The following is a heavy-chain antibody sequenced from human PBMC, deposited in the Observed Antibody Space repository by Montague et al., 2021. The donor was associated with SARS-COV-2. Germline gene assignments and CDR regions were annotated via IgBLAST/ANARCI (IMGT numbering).Heavy chain of an antibody. J-gene: IGHJ6*02. CDR2: IDAIGIT. Sequence: SLRLSCAASGFTVSSNYLTWVRQAPGRGLEWVSFIDAIGITYYADSVEGRFTVSRDNSKNTVYLQMNSLRVEDTAIYYCARDERRASKWSYGLDVWGPGTPVTVSS. CDR1: GFTVSSNY. V-gene: IGHV3-53*01. D-gene: IGHD2-15*01. CDR3: ARDERRASKWSYGLDV.